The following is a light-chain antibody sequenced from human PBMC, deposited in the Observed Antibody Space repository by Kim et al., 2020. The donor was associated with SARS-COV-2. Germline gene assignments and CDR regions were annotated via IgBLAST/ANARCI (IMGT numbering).Light chain of an antibody. CDR2: GAS. V-gene: IGKV3-20*01. J-gene: IGKJ1*01. CDR1: PSIKNDY. Sequence: APGERATPSCSASPSIKNDYLSGYQQTTGQAPRLLIFGASSSGTGITDRCSGSGSGRDFTITISRMEQEDFAVYFCQQYGSSPQTFGQGTKVDIK. CDR3: QQYGSSPQT.